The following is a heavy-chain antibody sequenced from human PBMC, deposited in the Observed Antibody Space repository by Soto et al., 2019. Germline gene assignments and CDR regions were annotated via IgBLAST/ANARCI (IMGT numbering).Heavy chain of an antibody. CDR2: INHSGST. Sequence: PSETLSLTCAVYGGSFSGYYWSWIRQPPGKGLEWIGEINHSGSTNYNPSLKSRVTISVDTSKNQFSLKLSSVTAADTAVNYCARGKLRYFDWYPIGDAFDIWGQGTMVTVSS. J-gene: IGHJ3*02. V-gene: IGHV4-34*01. CDR1: GGSFSGYY. CDR3: ARGKLRYFDWYPIGDAFDI. D-gene: IGHD3-9*01.